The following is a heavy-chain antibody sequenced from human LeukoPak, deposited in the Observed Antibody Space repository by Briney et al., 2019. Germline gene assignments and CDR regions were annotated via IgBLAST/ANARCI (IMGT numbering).Heavy chain of an antibody. CDR1: GYTFTDYY. CDR3: ARGITIYGVMIIYFAS. D-gene: IGHD3-3*01. CDR2: IKPDGGDT. V-gene: IGHV1-2*02. J-gene: IGHJ4*02. Sequence: ASVKVSCKASGYTFTDYYLHWVRQAPGHGLEWMGWIKPDGGDTNYAQRLQGRVTMTRDTSISTAYMEMTNLSCDETAVYYCARGITIYGVMIIYFASWGQGTLVTVSS.